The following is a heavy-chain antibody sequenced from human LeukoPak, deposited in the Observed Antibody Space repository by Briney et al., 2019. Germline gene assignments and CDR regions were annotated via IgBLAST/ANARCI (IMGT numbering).Heavy chain of an antibody. J-gene: IGHJ5*02. CDR1: GGSISSSSFY. CDR3: ARGWPDSSGYYRRWFDP. CDR2: IHYSGST. V-gene: IGHV4-39*07. D-gene: IGHD3-22*01. Sequence: PSETLSLTCTVSGGSISSSSFYWGWIRQPPGKGLEWIGTIHYSGSTYYNPSLKSRVTISVDTSKNQFSLKLSSVTAADTAVYSCARGWPDSSGYYRRWFDPWGQGTLVTVSS.